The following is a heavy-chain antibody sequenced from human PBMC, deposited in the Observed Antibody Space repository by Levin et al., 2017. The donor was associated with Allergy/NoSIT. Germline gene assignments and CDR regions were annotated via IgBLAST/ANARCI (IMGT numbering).Heavy chain of an antibody. Sequence: QPGGSLRLSCAASGLTFRSYSMSWVRQAPGKGLEWVAGISDSGSNTYYPDSLRGRFTISRDNSKNTLYLQMNSLRVEDTAVYYCADGGEWSFNFEYWGQGSLVTVSS. V-gene: IGHV3-23*01. CDR3: ADGGEWSFNFEY. CDR2: ISDSGSNT. J-gene: IGHJ4*02. CDR1: GLTFRSYS. D-gene: IGHD3-3*01.